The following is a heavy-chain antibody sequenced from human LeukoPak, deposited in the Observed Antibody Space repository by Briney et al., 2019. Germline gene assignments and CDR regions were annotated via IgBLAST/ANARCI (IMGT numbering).Heavy chain of an antibody. CDR3: ARGPSAYDSSGYSSVVGFDY. CDR1: GGSFSGYY. J-gene: IGHJ4*02. Sequence: SETLSLTCAVYGGSFSGYYWSWIRQPPGEGLERIGEINHSGSANYNPSLKSRVTISVDTSKNQFSLKLSSVTAADTAVYYCARGPSAYDSSGYSSVVGFDYWGQGTLVTVSS. V-gene: IGHV4-34*01. CDR2: INHSGSA. D-gene: IGHD3-22*01.